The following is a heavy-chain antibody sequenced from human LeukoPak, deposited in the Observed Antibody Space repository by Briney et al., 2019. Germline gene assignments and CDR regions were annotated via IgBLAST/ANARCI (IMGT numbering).Heavy chain of an antibody. Sequence: GSVKVSCKASGYMFNGYPMHWVRQAPGQGLEWVGWINPNSGDTTYAQKFQGRGTMTRDTAIRTRYMDLSRLTFDDTAVYYCARGDQYYYYMDVWHKGTTVSVS. V-gene: IGHV1-2*02. CDR3: ARGDQYYYYMDV. CDR1: GYMFNGYP. CDR2: INPNSGDT. D-gene: IGHD2-2*01. J-gene: IGHJ6*03.